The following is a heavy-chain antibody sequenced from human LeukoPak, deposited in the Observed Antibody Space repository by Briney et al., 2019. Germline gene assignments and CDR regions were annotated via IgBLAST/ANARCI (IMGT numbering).Heavy chain of an antibody. CDR1: GGSISSGGYS. CDR3: ARGPGGSGSYLPYYFDY. CDR2: IYHSGST. D-gene: IGHD3-10*01. J-gene: IGHJ4*02. V-gene: IGHV4-30-2*01. Sequence: KSSETLSPTCAVSGGSISSGGYSWSWIRQPPGKGLEWIGYIYHSGSTYYNPSLKSRVTISVDRSKNQFSLKLSSVTAADTAVYYCARGPGGSGSYLPYYFDYWGQGTLVTVSS.